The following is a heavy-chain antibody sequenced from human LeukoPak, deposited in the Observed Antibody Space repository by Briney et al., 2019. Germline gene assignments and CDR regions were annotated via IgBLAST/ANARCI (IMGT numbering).Heavy chain of an antibody. CDR3: ARDAVDTANAV. V-gene: IGHV3-74*01. CDR2: INSDGSIT. J-gene: IGHJ6*02. Sequence: SGGSLRLSCAASGFTFSSYAMSWVRQAPGKGLVWVSHINSDGSITSYADSVKGRFTISRDNAKNTLYLQMNSLRVEDTAVYYCARDAVDTANAVWGQGTTVTVSS. D-gene: IGHD5-18*01. CDR1: GFTFSSYA.